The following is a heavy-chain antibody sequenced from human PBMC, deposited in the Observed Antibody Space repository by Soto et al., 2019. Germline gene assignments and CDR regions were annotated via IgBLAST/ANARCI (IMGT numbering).Heavy chain of an antibody. D-gene: IGHD4-17*01. CDR3: ARGHGDYQYHYYFYGMDV. V-gene: IGHV4-30-4*01. Sequence: QVQLQESGPGLVKPSQTLSLTCTVSGGSISSGDYYWSWIRQPPGKGLEWIGYIYYSGSTYYNPSLKSRVTISVDTSKNQFSLKLSSVTAADTAVYYCARGHGDYQYHYYFYGMDVWGQGTTVTVSS. J-gene: IGHJ6*02. CDR2: IYYSGST. CDR1: GGSISSGDYY.